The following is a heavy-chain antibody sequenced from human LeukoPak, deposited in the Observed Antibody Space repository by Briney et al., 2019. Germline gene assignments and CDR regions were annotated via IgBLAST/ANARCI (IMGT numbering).Heavy chain of an antibody. CDR1: GGSISSYY. Sequence: SETLSLTCTVSGGSISSYYWSWIRQPPGKGLEWIGYIYYSGSTNYNPSLTSRVTISVDTSKNQFSLTLSSVTAADTAVYYCARVVVTGLYYYYYMDVWGKGTTVTVSS. CDR3: ARVVVTGLYYYYYMDV. V-gene: IGHV4-59*01. J-gene: IGHJ6*03. CDR2: IYYSGST. D-gene: IGHD4-23*01.